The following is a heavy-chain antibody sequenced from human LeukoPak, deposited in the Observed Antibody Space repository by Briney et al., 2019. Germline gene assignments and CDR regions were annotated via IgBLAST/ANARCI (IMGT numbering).Heavy chain of an antibody. CDR1: GFTFSCYG. J-gene: IGHJ4*02. CDR2: ISYDESNK. D-gene: IGHD5-18*01. CDR3: EKAEKGVGGYSYGLTVEIDY. Sequence: GRSLRLSWSASGFTFSCYGVHGVRQAPGEGLGGVAVISYDESNKYYADYVKGRFNISRDNSKNKLYLQMNSLRAEDTAVYYCEKAEKGVGGYSYGLTVEIDYWGQGPLVPVPS. V-gene: IGHV3-30*18.